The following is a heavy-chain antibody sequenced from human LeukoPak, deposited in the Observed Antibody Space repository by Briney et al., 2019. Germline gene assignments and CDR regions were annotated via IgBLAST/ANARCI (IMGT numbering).Heavy chain of an antibody. J-gene: IGHJ4*02. D-gene: IGHD4-17*01. CDR2: ISSSSSYI. CDR1: GFTFSSYS. V-gene: IGHV3-21*01. CDR3: ARPRDSGDYFDY. Sequence: GGSLRLSCAASGFTFSSYSMNWVRQAPGKGLEWVSSISSSSSYIYYADSVKGRFTISRDKAKNSLYLQMNSLRAEDTAVYYCARPRDSGDYFDYWGQGTLVTVSS.